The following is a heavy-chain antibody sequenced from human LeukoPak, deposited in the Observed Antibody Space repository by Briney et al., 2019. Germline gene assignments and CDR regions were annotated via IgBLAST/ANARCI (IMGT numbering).Heavy chain of an antibody. Sequence: SGTLSLTCAVSGGSISSSNWWSWVRQPPGKGLEWIGEIYHSGSTNYNPSLKSRVTISVDKSKNQFSLKLDSVTAADTAVYYCARFCSGGSCYTHFDYWGRGTLVTVSS. CDR2: IYHSGST. CDR3: ARFCSGGSCYTHFDY. J-gene: IGHJ4*02. D-gene: IGHD2-15*01. V-gene: IGHV4-4*02. CDR1: GGSISSSNW.